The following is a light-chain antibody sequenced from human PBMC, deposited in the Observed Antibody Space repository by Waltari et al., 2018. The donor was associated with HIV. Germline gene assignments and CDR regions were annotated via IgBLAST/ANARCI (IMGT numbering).Light chain of an antibody. CDR1: RSDVGRYHY. J-gene: IGLJ3*02. V-gene: IGLV2-11*01. Sequence: QSALTQPRSVSGSPGQSVPISCTETRSDVGRYHYVSWYQQHPGKAPKVMIYDVSKRPSGVPDRFSGSKSGNTASLTISGLQAEDEADYYCCSYAGSYSWVFGGGTKLTVL. CDR2: DVS. CDR3: CSYAGSYSWV.